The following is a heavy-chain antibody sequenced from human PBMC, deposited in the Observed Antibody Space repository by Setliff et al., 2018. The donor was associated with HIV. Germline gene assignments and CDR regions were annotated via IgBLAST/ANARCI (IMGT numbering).Heavy chain of an antibody. CDR3: ARSDWELVLSSLDY. CDR2: ISAYDGNT. CDR1: GYTFASYG. J-gene: IGHJ4*02. D-gene: IGHD1-26*01. V-gene: IGHV1-18*01. Sequence: ASVKVSCKASGYTFASYGITWVRQAPGQGLEWMGWISAYDGNTNYAQKVRERVTLTTDPATTTAFMELKNLTSADTAVYFCARSDWELVLSSLDYWGQGTQVTVSS.